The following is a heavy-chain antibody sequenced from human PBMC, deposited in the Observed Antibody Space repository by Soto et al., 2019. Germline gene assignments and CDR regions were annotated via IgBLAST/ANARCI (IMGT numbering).Heavy chain of an antibody. CDR2: INHSGST. J-gene: IGHJ5*02. CDR3: ARSGDYAWFDP. D-gene: IGHD2-21*02. Sequence: PSDTLCLTCAVYGGSFSGYYWTWIRQPPGKGLEWIGEINHSGSTNYNPSLKSRVTISVDTSKNQFSVKLNSVTAADTAVYFCARSGDYAWFDPWGLGTLVTVSS. V-gene: IGHV4-34*01. CDR1: GGSFSGYY.